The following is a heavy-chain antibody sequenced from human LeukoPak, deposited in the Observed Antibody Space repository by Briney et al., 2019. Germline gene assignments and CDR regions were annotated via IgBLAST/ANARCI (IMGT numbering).Heavy chain of an antibody. Sequence: GESLKISCKGSGYNFSTYWIGWVRQLPGKGLEWMGIIYPRDSDTRYSLSFQGQVTISGDKSISTAYLQWSSLKASDTAMYYCARHTSYGTDFWGQGTLVTVSS. V-gene: IGHV5-51*01. D-gene: IGHD2-8*01. CDR2: IYPRDSDT. CDR1: GYNFSTYW. CDR3: ARHTSYGTDF. J-gene: IGHJ4*02.